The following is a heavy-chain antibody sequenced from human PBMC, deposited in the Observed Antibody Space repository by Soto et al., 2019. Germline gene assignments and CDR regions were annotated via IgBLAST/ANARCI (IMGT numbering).Heavy chain of an antibody. J-gene: IGHJ6*02. CDR3: AREGVGATRDYYYGMDV. D-gene: IGHD1-26*01. Sequence: GGSLRLSCAASGFTFSSYGMHWVRQAPGKGLEWVAVIWYDGSNKYYADSVKGRFTISRDNSKNTLYLQMNSLRAEDTAVYYCAREGVGATRDYYYGMDVWGQGTTVTVSS. CDR1: GFTFSSYG. V-gene: IGHV3-33*01. CDR2: IWYDGSNK.